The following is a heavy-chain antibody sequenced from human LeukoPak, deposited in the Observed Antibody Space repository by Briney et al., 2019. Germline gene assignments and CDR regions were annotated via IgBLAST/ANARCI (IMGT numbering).Heavy chain of an antibody. J-gene: IGHJ2*01. Sequence: PSQTLSLTCSVSGGSINGGSYYWSWIRQPAGKPLEWIGHIFTTGSTSYNPSLRTRVTISEDSSKDQFPLNLKSVTAADTAVYYCARDRNWGRGYFDLWGRGTLVIVSS. CDR1: GGSINGGSYY. V-gene: IGHV4-61*09. D-gene: IGHD3-16*01. CDR2: IFTTGST. CDR3: ARDRNWGRGYFDL.